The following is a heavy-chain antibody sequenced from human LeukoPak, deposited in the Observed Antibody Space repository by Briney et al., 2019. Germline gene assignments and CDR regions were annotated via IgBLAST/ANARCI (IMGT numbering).Heavy chain of an antibody. V-gene: IGHV4-59*08. D-gene: IGHD4-17*01. J-gene: IGHJ4*02. Sequence: PSETLSLTCIVSGGSISNYYWSWIRQPPGKGLEWIGHMYYSGSSNYNPSLKSRVTISVDTSKNQFSLKLSSVTAADTAVYYCARHDYGTAGNYWGQGTLVTVSS. CDR1: GGSISNYY. CDR2: MYYSGSS. CDR3: ARHDYGTAGNY.